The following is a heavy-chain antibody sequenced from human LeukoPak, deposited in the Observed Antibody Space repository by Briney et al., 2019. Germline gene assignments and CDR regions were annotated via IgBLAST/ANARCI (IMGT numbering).Heavy chain of an antibody. CDR2: IKQDGSEK. V-gene: IGHV3-7*03. Sequence: GGSLRLSCAASGFTFSSYWMSWVRQAPGKGLEWVANIKQDGSEKYYVDSVKGRFTISRDNAKNSLYLQMNSLRAEDTAVYYCARVGLVGGEWFDPWGQGTLVTVSS. CDR1: GFTFSSYW. J-gene: IGHJ5*02. D-gene: IGHD3-10*01. CDR3: ARVGLVGGEWFDP.